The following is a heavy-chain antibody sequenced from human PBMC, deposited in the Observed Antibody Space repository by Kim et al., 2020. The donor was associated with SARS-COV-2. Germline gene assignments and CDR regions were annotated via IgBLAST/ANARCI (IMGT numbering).Heavy chain of an antibody. CDR1: GYTFTSYA. J-gene: IGHJ5*02. V-gene: IGHV7-4-1*02. D-gene: IGHD6-19*01. Sequence: ASVKVSCKASGYTFTSYAMNWVRQAPGQGLEGMGWINTNTGNPTYAQGFTGRFVFPLDTSVSTAYLQISSLKAEDTAVYYCARAPRGAVAVNWFDPWGQGTLVTVSS. CDR2: INTNTGNP. CDR3: ARAPRGAVAVNWFDP.